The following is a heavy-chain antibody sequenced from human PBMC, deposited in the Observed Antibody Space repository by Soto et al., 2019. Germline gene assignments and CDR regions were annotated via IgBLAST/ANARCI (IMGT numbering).Heavy chain of an antibody. V-gene: IGHV3-11*01. CDR3: ARNPFFGARLLKYFDY. CDR1: GFTFSDYY. CDR2: ISSSGSTI. Sequence: GGSLRLSCAASGFTFSDYYMSWIRQAPGKGLEWVSYISSSGSTIYYADSVKGRFTISRDNAKNSLYLQMNSLRAEDTAVYYCARNPFFGARLLKYFDYWGQGTLVTVSS. J-gene: IGHJ4*02. D-gene: IGHD2-21*02.